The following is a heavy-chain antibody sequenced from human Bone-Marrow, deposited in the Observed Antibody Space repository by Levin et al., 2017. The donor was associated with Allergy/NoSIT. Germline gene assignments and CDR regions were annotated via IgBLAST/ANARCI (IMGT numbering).Heavy chain of an antibody. CDR3: AKSLDYGAYPYYFHS. D-gene: IGHD4-17*01. CDR1: GFTFNNYA. CDR2: ISHDGNNS. Sequence: SCAVSGFTFNNYAMHWVRQAPGKGLEWVALISHDGNNSHFADTVKGRFTISRDNSKNTLYLQMNSLRPEDTAVYFCAKSLDYGAYPYYFHSWGQGTLVTVSS. J-gene: IGHJ4*02. V-gene: IGHV3-30*04.